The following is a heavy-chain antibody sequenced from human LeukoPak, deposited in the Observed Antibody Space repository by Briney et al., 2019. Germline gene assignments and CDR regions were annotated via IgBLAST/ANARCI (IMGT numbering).Heavy chain of an antibody. CDR1: GGTFSSYA. CDR3: ASGILWFGDRTPANYYYYGMDV. CDR2: IIPIFGTA. D-gene: IGHD3-10*01. V-gene: IGHV1-69*13. J-gene: IGHJ6*02. Sequence: SVKVSCKASGGTFSSYAISWVRQAPGQGLEWMGGIIPIFGTANYAQKFQGRVTITADESTSTAYMELSSLRSEDTAVYYCASGILWFGDRTPANYYYYGMDVWGQGTTVTVFS.